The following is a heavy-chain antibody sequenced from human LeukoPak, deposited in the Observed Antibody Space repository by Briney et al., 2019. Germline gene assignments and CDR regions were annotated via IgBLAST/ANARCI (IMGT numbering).Heavy chain of an antibody. V-gene: IGHV3-11*01. CDR2: ISTSGSTI. CDR1: GFTFSDYY. Sequence: GGSLRLSCAASGFTFSDYYMSWVRQAPGKGLEWLSYISTSGSTIYYADSVKGRFTISRDNAKNSLYLQMNSLRAEDTAVYYCARRRGYSYGYPGYWGQGTLVTVSS. D-gene: IGHD5-18*01. CDR3: ARRRGYSYGYPGY. J-gene: IGHJ4*02.